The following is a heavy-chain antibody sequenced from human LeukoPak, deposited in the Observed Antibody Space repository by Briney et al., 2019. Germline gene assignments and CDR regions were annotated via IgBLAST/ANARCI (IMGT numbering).Heavy chain of an antibody. Sequence: GASVKVSCKASGYTFTSYDINWVRQATGQGLEWMGWMNPNSGNTGYAQKFQGRVTMTRNTSISAVYMELSSLRSEDTAVYYCARGLHYDSSGYYNYWGQGTLVTVSS. CDR3: ARGLHYDSSGYYNY. V-gene: IGHV1-8*01. D-gene: IGHD3-22*01. CDR1: GYTFTSYD. J-gene: IGHJ4*02. CDR2: MNPNSGNT.